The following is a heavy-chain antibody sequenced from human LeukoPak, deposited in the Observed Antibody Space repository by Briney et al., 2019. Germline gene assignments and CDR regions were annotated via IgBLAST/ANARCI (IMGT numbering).Heavy chain of an antibody. Sequence: GGSLRLSCVASGFTFSSYWMAWIRQAPGKGLEWVANIKQDGSEIHYMDSVQGRFTISRDNAKNSLYLQMNSLRAEDTAVYYCARIPAYSSPFDYWGQGTLVTVSS. CDR2: IKQDGSEI. J-gene: IGHJ4*02. CDR1: GFTFSSYW. V-gene: IGHV3-7*01. D-gene: IGHD6-13*01. CDR3: ARIPAYSSPFDY.